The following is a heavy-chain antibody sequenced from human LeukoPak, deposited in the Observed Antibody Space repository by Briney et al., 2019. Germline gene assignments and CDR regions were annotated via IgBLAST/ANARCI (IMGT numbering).Heavy chain of an antibody. J-gene: IGHJ4*02. CDR3: ARALSGDYSPLDY. CDR2: IRNKPNSFTT. Sequence: GGSLRLSCAASGFTFSSYAMHWVRQAPGKGLEWVGRIRNKPNSFTTDYAASVKGRFTISRDDSKNSVYLQMNSLKTEDTAVYYCARALSGDYSPLDYWGQGTLVTVSS. V-gene: IGHV3-72*01. CDR1: GFTFSSYA. D-gene: IGHD1-26*01.